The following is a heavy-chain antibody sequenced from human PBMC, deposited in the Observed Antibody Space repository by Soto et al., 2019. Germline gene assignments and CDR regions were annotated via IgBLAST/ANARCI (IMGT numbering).Heavy chain of an antibody. Sequence: SETLSLTCTFSGGSISSSSYYLGWIRQPPGKGLEWIGSIYYSGSTYYNPSLKSRVTISVDTSKNQFSLKLSSVTAADTAVYYCARQPSGYSSGWYGLVDYWGQGTLVTVSS. D-gene: IGHD6-19*01. CDR1: GGSISSSSYY. J-gene: IGHJ4*02. V-gene: IGHV4-39*01. CDR2: IYYSGST. CDR3: ARQPSGYSSGWYGLVDY.